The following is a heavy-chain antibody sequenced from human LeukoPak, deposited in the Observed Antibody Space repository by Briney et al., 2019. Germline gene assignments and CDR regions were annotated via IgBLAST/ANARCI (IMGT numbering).Heavy chain of an antibody. CDR2: ISSSGSTI. Sequence: GGSLRLSCAASGFTFSIYAMSWVRQAPGKGLEWVSYISSSGSTIYYADSVKGRFTISRDNAKNSLYLQMNSLRAEDTAVYYCARVELDYYYYGMDVWGQGTTVTVSS. V-gene: IGHV3-11*01. D-gene: IGHD1-7*01. CDR3: ARVELDYYYYGMDV. J-gene: IGHJ6*02. CDR1: GFTFSIYA.